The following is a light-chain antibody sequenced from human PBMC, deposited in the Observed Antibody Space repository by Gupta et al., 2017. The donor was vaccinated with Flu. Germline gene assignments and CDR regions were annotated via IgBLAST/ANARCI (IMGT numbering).Light chain of an antibody. V-gene: IGKV1-39*01. J-gene: IGKJ1*01. Sequence: DIQMTQSPSSLSASVGDRLTLTRRASQGIINYVNWYQQKPGQAPKLLISDASRLKSGVPSRFSGSGCGTDFTLTINRRQPEDFANYCCQQGHGIPWTFGQGTXVEIK. CDR3: QQGHGIPWT. CDR1: QGIINY. CDR2: DAS.